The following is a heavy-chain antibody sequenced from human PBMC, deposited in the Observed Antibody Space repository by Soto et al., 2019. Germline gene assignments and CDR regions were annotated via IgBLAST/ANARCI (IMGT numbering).Heavy chain of an antibody. CDR3: ARRGYCSGGSCYLYFQN. CDR2: IYPGDSDT. V-gene: IGHV5-51*01. Sequence: GESLKISCKGSGYSFTSYWIGWVRQMPGKGLEWMGIIYPGDSDTRYSPSFQGQVTISADKSISTAYLQWSSLKASDTAMYYCARRGYCSGGSCYLYFQNWGQGTLVTVSS. D-gene: IGHD2-15*01. J-gene: IGHJ1*01. CDR1: GYSFTSYW.